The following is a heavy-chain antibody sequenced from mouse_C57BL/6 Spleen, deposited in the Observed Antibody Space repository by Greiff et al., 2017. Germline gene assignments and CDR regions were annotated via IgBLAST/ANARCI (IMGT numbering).Heavy chain of an antibody. V-gene: IGHV1-64*01. CDR1: GYTFTSYW. CDR2: IHPNSGST. CDR3: AREGDYYGSSDPAWFAY. Sequence: VQLQQPGAELVKPGASVKLSCKASGYTFTSYWMHWVKQRPGQGLEWIGMIHPNSGSTNYNEKFKSKATMTVDKSSSTAYMQLSSLTSEDSAVYYCAREGDYYGSSDPAWFAYWGQGTLVTVSA. D-gene: IGHD1-1*01. J-gene: IGHJ3*01.